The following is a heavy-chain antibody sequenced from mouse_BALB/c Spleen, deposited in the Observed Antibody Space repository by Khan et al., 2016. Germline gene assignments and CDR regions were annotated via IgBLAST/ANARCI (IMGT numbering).Heavy chain of an antibody. Sequence: EVQLQESGPGLVKPSQSLSLTCTVTGYSITSDYAWNWIRQFPGKKLEWMGYISYSGSTSYNPSLKSRISITRDTSKNQFFLQLNSVTTEDTATYHCARFCDGFYYAIDYWSQGTSVTVSS. J-gene: IGHJ4*01. CDR1: GYSITSDYA. D-gene: IGHD2-3*01. V-gene: IGHV3-2*02. CDR2: ISYSGST. CDR3: ARFCDGFYYAIDY.